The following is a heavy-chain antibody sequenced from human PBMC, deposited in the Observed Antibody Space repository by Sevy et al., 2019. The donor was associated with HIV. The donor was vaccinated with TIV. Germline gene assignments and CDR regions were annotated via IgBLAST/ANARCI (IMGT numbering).Heavy chain of an antibody. CDR3: ARDLPPSATTVPHFDC. CDR1: GFSFSSYE. Sequence: GGSLRLSCAASGFSFSSYEMNWVRQAPGKGLEWVSFISNSGTTISYSDSVRGRFTVSMDNARNVLYLQLNSLRAEDTAVYFCARDLPPSATTVPHFDCWGQGALVTVSS. CDR2: ISNSGTTI. J-gene: IGHJ4*02. D-gene: IGHD4-17*01. V-gene: IGHV3-48*03.